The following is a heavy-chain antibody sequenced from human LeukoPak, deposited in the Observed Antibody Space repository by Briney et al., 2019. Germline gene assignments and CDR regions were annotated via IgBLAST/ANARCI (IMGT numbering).Heavy chain of an antibody. CDR1: GYTFTSYY. D-gene: IGHD3-9*01. CDR2: INPNSGGT. Sequence: ASVKVSCKASGYTFTSYYMHWVRQAPGQGLEWMGWINPNSGGTNYAQKFQGRVTMTRDTSISTAYMELSRLRSDDTAVYYCARADYDILTGYYSYYYMDVWGKGTTVTVSS. J-gene: IGHJ6*03. V-gene: IGHV1-2*02. CDR3: ARADYDILTGYYSYYYMDV.